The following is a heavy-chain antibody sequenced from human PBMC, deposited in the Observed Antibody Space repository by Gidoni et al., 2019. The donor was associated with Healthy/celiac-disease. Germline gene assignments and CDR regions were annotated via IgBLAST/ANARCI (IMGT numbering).Heavy chain of an antibody. V-gene: IGHV4-39*01. CDR1: GGSISSSSYY. J-gene: IGHJ6*02. CDR3: GYYYDSSGYYSLPSPYYYYGMDV. D-gene: IGHD3-22*01. Sequence: QLQLQESGPGLVKPSETLSLTCTVSGGSISSSSYYWGWIRQPPGKGLEWIGSIYYSGSTYYNPSLKSRVTISVDTSKNQFSLKLSSVTAADTAVYYCGYYYDSSGYYSLPSPYYYYGMDVWGQGTTVTVSS. CDR2: IYYSGST.